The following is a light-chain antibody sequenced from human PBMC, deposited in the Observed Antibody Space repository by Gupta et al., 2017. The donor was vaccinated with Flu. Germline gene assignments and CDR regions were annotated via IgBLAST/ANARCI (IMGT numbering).Light chain of an antibody. Sequence: ERATLSCRASQSVSGSYLAWYQQKPGQAPRLLIFGASSRATGIPKRFSGSGSGTDFTLTISGLEPEDFAVYYCHKYGGSPWTFGQGTKVEIK. J-gene: IGKJ1*01. CDR2: GAS. CDR1: QSVSGSY. V-gene: IGKV3-20*01. CDR3: HKYGGSPWT.